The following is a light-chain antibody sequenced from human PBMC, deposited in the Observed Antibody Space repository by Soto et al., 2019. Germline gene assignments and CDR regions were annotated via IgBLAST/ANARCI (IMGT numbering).Light chain of an antibody. Sequence: DIQMTQSPSTLSAAVGERVTITCRASQSISKWLAWYQQKPGKAHKLLIYGASSFESGVPSRFSGSESATEFTLTISSLQADDFPPYDCEQYNSYDMWSCGQGTTVDLK. V-gene: IGKV1-5*01. CDR3: EQYNSYDMWS. CDR1: QSISKW. CDR2: GAS. J-gene: IGKJ1*01.